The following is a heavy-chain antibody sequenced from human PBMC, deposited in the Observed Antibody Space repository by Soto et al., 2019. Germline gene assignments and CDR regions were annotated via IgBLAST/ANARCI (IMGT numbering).Heavy chain of an antibody. CDR1: GYSFTSYW. D-gene: IGHD5-12*01. CDR3: ARTNVDIVATTLPFFDY. CDR2: IYPGDSDT. V-gene: IGHV5-51*01. J-gene: IGHJ4*02. Sequence: GESLKISCKGSGYSFTSYWIGWVRQMPGKGLEWMGIIYPGDSDTRYSPSFQGQVTISADKSISTAYLQWSSLKASDTAMYYCARTNVDIVATTLPFFDYWGQGTLVTVSS.